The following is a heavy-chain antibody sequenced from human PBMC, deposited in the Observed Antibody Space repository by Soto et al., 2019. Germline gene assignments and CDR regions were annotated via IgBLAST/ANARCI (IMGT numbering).Heavy chain of an antibody. D-gene: IGHD7-27*01. V-gene: IGHV3-33*01. Sequence: LRLSCAASGFIFSSFGMHWVRQAPGKGLEWVAHIWYDGSNTYYADSVKGRFTISRDNSRNTVYLQMNSLRAEDTAVYHCVRGLLGSGGHFDYWGQGTPVTVSS. CDR1: GFIFSSFG. J-gene: IGHJ4*02. CDR2: IWYDGSNT. CDR3: VRGLLGSGGHFDY.